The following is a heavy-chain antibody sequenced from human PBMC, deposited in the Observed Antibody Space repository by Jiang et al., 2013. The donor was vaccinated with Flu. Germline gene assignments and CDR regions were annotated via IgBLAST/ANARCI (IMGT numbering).Heavy chain of an antibody. D-gene: IGHD3-9*01. CDR2: INAASGAT. J-gene: IGHJ4*02. Sequence: GAEVKKPGASVKISCEASGFSLTKYAIHWVRQAPGQGLQWVGWINAASGATKSAQTFQGRVALTTDTSANTAYMELASLTFEDTAVYYCARDLSLTGYARGFEYWGQGTLVNVSS. V-gene: IGHV1-3*01. CDR3: ARDLSLTGYARGFEY. CDR1: GFSLTKYA.